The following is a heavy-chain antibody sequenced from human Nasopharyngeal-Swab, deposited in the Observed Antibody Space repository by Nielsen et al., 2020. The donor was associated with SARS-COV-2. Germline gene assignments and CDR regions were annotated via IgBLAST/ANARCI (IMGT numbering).Heavy chain of an antibody. CDR2: INTNTGNP. J-gene: IGHJ4*02. CDR3: Y. V-gene: IGHV7-4-1*01. CDR1: GYTFTTFA. Sequence: ASVKISCKPSGYTFTTFAINWVRQAPGQGLEWMGWINTNTGNPTCAQGFTGRFVFSLDTSVSTAYYCARVLGRGGSNYHFGYWGQGTLVTVSS. D-gene: IGHD5-24*01.